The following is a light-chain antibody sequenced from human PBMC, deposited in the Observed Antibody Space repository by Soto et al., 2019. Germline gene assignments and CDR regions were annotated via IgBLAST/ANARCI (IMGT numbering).Light chain of an antibody. CDR2: EVS. V-gene: IGLV2-14*01. J-gene: IGLJ3*02. Sequence: QSALTQPASVSGSPGQSITISCTGTSSDVGGYNYVSWYQQHPGKAPKLMIYEVSNRPSGVSNRFSGSKSGNTASLTSSGLQAEDEADYYCSSYTSSSTLNWVFGGGTKLTVL. CDR3: SSYTSSSTLNWV. CDR1: SSDVGGYNY.